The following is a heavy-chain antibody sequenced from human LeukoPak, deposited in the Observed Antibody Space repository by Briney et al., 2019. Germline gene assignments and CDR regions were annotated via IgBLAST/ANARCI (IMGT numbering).Heavy chain of an antibody. CDR2: INSDGSST. J-gene: IGHJ4*02. CDR1: GFTFSSYS. V-gene: IGHV3-74*01. Sequence: GGSLRLSCAASGFTFSSYSMNWVRQAPGKGLVWVSRINSDGSSTSYADSVKGRFTISRDNAKNTLYLQMNSLRAEDTAVYYCARALKQWPFDYWGQGTLVTVSS. D-gene: IGHD6-19*01. CDR3: ARALKQWPFDY.